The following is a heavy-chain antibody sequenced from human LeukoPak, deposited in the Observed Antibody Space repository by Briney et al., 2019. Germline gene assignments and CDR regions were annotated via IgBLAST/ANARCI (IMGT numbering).Heavy chain of an antibody. D-gene: IGHD3-22*01. CDR3: AKGSAYYDSSGYIFDY. V-gene: IGHV3-30*18. CDR1: GITFSSYG. Sequence: GGSLRLSCVASGITFSSYGMHWVRQAPGKGLEWVAVISYDGSNKYYADSVKGRFTISRDNSKNTLYLQMNSLRAEDTAVYYCAKGSAYYDSSGYIFDYWGQGTLVTVSS. J-gene: IGHJ4*02. CDR2: ISYDGSNK.